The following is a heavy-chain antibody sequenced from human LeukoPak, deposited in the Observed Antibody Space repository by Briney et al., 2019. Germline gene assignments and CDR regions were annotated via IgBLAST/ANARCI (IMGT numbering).Heavy chain of an antibody. D-gene: IGHD3-22*01. V-gene: IGHV4-39*07. J-gene: IGHJ4*02. CDR2: IYDSGST. Sequence: SETLSLTCTVSGGSIRSSYYYWGWIRQPPGKGLEWIGSIYDSGSTYYNPSLKSRVTISVDTSKNQFSLRLSSVTAADTAVYYCARVDDSSVIDYWGQGTLVTVSS. CDR1: GGSIRSSYYY. CDR3: ARVDDSSVIDY.